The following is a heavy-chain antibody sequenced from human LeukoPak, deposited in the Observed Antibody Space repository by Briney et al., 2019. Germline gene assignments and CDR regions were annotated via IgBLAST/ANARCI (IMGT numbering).Heavy chain of an antibody. D-gene: IGHD2-8*01. CDR1: GGSFSGYY. J-gene: IGHJ6*02. CDR3: AANGRPYYYYGMDV. V-gene: IGHV4-34*01. Sequence: NTSETLSLTCAVYGGSFSGYYWSWIRQPPGKGLEWIGEINHSGSTNYNPSLKSRVTISVDTSKNQFSLKLSSVTAADTAVYYCAANGRPYYYYGMDVWGQGTTVTVSS. CDR2: INHSGST.